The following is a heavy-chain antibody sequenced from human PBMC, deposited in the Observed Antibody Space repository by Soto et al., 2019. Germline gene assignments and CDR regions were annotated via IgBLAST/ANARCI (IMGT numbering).Heavy chain of an antibody. V-gene: IGHV3-7*01. CDR3: ARVSNTEATIMTAPYFYCGMDV. CDR2: IKQDGSEK. CDR1: GFTFSSYW. J-gene: IGHJ6*02. D-gene: IGHD5-12*01. Sequence: GGSLRLSCAASGFTFSSYWMSWVRQAPGKGLEWVAKIKQDGSEKYYVDSVKGRFTIARDNAKNSLYLQMNSLRAEDAAVYYCARVSNTEATIMTAPYFYCGMDVWGQGTTVTVSS.